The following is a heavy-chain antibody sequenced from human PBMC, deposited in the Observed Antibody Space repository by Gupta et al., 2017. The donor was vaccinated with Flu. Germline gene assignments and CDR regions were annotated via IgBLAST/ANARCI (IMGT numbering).Heavy chain of an antibody. CDR2: IYPGDSDT. V-gene: IGHV5-51*01. CDR1: YW. Sequence: YWIGWVGQMPGKGLEWMGIIYPGDSDTRYSPSFQGQVTISADKSISTAYLQWSSLKASDTAMYYCGTTMVTSDWPYYMDVWGKGTTVTVSS. D-gene: IGHD5-18*01. J-gene: IGHJ6*03. CDR3: GTTMVTSDWPYYMDV.